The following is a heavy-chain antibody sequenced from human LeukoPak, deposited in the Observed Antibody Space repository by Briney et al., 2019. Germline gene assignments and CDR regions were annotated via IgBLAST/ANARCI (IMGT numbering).Heavy chain of an antibody. CDR2: ISGSGGST. CDR1: GFTFSSYA. CDR3: AKAIVAMGHAFDI. V-gene: IGHV3-23*01. D-gene: IGHD5-12*01. Sequence: PGGSLRLSCAASGFTFSSYAMSWVRQAPGKGLEWVSAISGSGGSTYCADSVKGRFTISRDNSKNTLYLQMNSLRAEDTAVYYCAKAIVAMGHAFDIWGQGTMVTVSS. J-gene: IGHJ3*02.